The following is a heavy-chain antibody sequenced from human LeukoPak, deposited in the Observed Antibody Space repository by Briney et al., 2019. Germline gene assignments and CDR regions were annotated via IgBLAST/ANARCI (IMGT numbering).Heavy chain of an antibody. CDR2: INHSGST. V-gene: IGHV4-34*01. CDR1: GGSFSGYY. CDR3: LGYCSSTSCGRYYYYYMDA. J-gene: IGHJ6*03. D-gene: IGHD2-2*01. Sequence: PSETLSLTCAVYGGSFSGYYWSWIRQPPGKGLEWIGEINHSGSTNYNPSLKSRVTISVDTSKNQFSLKLSSVTAADTAVYYCLGYCSSTSCGRYYYYYMDAWGKGTTVTVSS.